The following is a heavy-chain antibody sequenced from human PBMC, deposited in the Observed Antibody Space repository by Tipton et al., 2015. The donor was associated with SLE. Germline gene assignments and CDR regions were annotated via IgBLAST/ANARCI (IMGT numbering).Heavy chain of an antibody. Sequence: VQSGAEVKKPGASVKVSCKASGYTFSSYGISWVRQAPGQGLEWMGWISAYNGNTNYAQKLQGRVTMTTDTSTSTAYMDLRSLRSDDTAVYYCARVAYCGGDCSPHYFDYWGQGILVTVSS. J-gene: IGHJ4*02. CDR1: GYTFSSYG. V-gene: IGHV1-18*01. D-gene: IGHD2-21*02. CDR3: ARVAYCGGDCSPHYFDY. CDR2: ISAYNGNT.